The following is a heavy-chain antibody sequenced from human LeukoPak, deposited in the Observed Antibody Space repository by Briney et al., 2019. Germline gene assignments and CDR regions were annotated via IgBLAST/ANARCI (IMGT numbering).Heavy chain of an antibody. J-gene: IGHJ5*02. CDR2: ISSSSSYI. D-gene: IGHD6-6*01. V-gene: IGHV3-21*01. CDR3: ARSPGRVDRAARLGWFDP. Sequence: GGSLRLSCAASGFTFSSYSMNWVRQAPGKGLEWVSSISSSSSYIYYADSVKGRFTISRDNAKNSLYLQMNSLRAEDTAVYYCARSPGRVDRAARLGWFDPWGQGTLVTVSS. CDR1: GFTFSSYS.